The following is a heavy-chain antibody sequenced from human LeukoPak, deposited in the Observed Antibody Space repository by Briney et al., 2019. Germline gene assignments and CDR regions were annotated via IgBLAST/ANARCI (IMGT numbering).Heavy chain of an antibody. Sequence: GGSLRLSCAASGFTFSSYWMSWVRQAPGKGLEWVANIKQDGSEKYYVDSVKGRFTISRDNAKNSLYLQMNSLRAEDTAVYYCARPTYYYDSSGYLYWGQGTLVTVSS. V-gene: IGHV3-7*01. CDR2: IKQDGSEK. CDR1: GFTFSSYW. CDR3: ARPTYYYDSSGYLY. J-gene: IGHJ4*02. D-gene: IGHD3-22*01.